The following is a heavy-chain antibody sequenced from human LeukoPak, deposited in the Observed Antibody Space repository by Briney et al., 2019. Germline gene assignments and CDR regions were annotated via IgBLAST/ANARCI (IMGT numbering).Heavy chain of an antibody. CDR2: IYHSGST. J-gene: IGHJ6*02. D-gene: IGHD6-13*01. Sequence: SETLSLTCAVYGGSFSGYYWSWIRQPPGKGLEWIGSIYHSGSTYYNPSLKSRVTISVDTSKNQFSLKLSSVTAADTAVYYCARVYGYSSSWYYYYYYGMDVWGQGTTVTVSS. CDR1: GGSFSGYY. V-gene: IGHV4-34*01. CDR3: ARVYGYSSSWYYYYYYGMDV.